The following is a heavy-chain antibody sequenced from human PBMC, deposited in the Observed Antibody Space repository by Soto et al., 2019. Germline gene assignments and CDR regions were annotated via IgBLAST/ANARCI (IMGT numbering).Heavy chain of an antibody. D-gene: IGHD3-10*01. V-gene: IGHV5-51*01. Sequence: HGESLKISYKGSGYRFTSYWIGGVRQMPGKGLEWMGSIYPGDSLTRSPPSFQAQVTISADKSISTAYLQWSSLKASDTAMYYCAGGGVRGVITRTRDYYGMDVWGQGTTVTVSS. CDR1: GYRFTSYW. J-gene: IGHJ6*02. CDR3: AGGGVRGVITRTRDYYGMDV. CDR2: IYPGDSLT.